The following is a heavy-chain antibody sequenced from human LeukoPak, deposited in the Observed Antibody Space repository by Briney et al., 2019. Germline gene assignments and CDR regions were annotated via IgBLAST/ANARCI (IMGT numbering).Heavy chain of an antibody. CDR2: ISGNNDNP. D-gene: IGHD2-2*01. CDR1: GYTFSNFG. V-gene: IGHV1-18*01. Sequence: ASVKVSCKTSGYTFSNFGINWVRQAPGQGLEWMGWISGNNDNPNYGQKFQGRFAVTTDSSTTTAYMELRNLTFDDTAVYYCARDGTSTDDYWGQGTPVTVSP. J-gene: IGHJ4*02. CDR3: ARDGTSTDDY.